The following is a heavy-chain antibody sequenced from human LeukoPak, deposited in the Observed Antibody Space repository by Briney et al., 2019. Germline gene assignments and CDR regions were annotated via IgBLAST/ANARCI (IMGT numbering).Heavy chain of an antibody. V-gene: IGHV4-59*01. CDR3: ARGSVEYSSSSGFDY. CDR2: IYYSGRT. Sequence: SETLSLTCTVSGGSISSYYWSWVRQPPGKGVEWIGYIYYSGRTNYNPSLKSRVTISVDTSKNQFSLKLSSVTAADTAVYYCARGSVEYSSSSGFDYWGQGTLVTVSS. CDR1: GGSISSYY. J-gene: IGHJ4*02. D-gene: IGHD6-6*01.